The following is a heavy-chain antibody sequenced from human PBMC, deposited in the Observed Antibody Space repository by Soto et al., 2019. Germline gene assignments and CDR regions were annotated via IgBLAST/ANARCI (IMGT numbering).Heavy chain of an antibody. CDR2: IYSDGRT. Sequence: PGGSLRLSCVASDFAFSTNYLSWVRQAPGKGLEWVSVIYSDGRTNDADSVKGRFTISRDISKNTLNLQMNSLRAEDTAVYYCARHPPAFGEYSQYWGQGSLVTVSS. V-gene: IGHV3-66*04. J-gene: IGHJ4*02. CDR3: ARHPPAFGEYSQY. CDR1: DFAFSTNY. D-gene: IGHD3-10*01.